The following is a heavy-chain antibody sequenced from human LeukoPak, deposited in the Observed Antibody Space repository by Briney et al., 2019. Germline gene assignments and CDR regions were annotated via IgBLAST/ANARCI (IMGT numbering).Heavy chain of an antibody. D-gene: IGHD3-22*01. Sequence: SVKVSCKASGGTFSSYAISWVRQAPGQGLEWMGRVIPILGIANYAQKFQGRVTITADKSTSTAYMELSSLRSEDTAVYYCARVFRRYYDSSGYYPLGYWGQGTLVTVSS. V-gene: IGHV1-69*04. J-gene: IGHJ4*02. CDR2: VIPILGIA. CDR3: ARVFRRYYDSSGYYPLGY. CDR1: GGTFSSYA.